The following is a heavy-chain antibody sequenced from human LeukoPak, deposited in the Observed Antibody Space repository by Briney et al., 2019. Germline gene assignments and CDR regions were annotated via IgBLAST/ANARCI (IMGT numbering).Heavy chain of an antibody. V-gene: IGHV3-30-3*01. J-gene: IGHJ3*02. CDR3: AREGGRGYCSGGSCGAFDI. D-gene: IGHD2-15*01. CDR1: GFTFSSYA. Sequence: GGSLRLSCAASGFTFSSYAMHWVRQAAAKGLEWVAVISDGGSNKYYADSVKGRFTISRDNSKNTLYLQMDSLRAEDTAVYYCAREGGRGYCSGGSCGAFDIWGQGTMVTVSS. CDR2: ISDGGSNK.